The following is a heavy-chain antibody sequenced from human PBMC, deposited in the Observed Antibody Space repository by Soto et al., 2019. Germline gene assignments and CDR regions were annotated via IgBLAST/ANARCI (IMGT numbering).Heavy chain of an antibody. Sequence: GPPVKVSCKASGGTFSSYAISWVRQAPGQGLEWMGGIIPIFGTANYAQKFQGRVTITADESTSTAYMELSSLRSEDTAVYYCARPNYYDSSGYYYYYGMDVWGQGTTVTVSS. CDR1: GGTFSSYA. V-gene: IGHV1-69*13. D-gene: IGHD3-22*01. CDR2: IIPIFGTA. CDR3: ARPNYYDSSGYYYYYGMDV. J-gene: IGHJ6*02.